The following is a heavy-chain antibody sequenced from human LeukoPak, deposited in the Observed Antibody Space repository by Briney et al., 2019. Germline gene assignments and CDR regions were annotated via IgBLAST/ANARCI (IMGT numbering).Heavy chain of an antibody. D-gene: IGHD6-19*01. Sequence: SVKVSCKSSGDTVIRYGISWVRQAPGQGLEWMGRIIPMTGVAKYAQKFQARVTITADRTTNTATAYMELTSLRSDDTGVYYCARDFVYGSAWPPDYYYMDVWGKGTTVSVSS. CDR2: IIPMTGVA. V-gene: IGHV1-69*04. CDR1: GDTVIRYG. J-gene: IGHJ6*03. CDR3: ARDFVYGSAWPPDYYYMDV.